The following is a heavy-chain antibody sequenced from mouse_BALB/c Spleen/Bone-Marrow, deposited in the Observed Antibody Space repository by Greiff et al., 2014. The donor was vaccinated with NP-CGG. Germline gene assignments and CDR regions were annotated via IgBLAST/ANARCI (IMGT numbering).Heavy chain of an antibody. Sequence: EVQLQQSGAELVKPGASVKLSCTASGFNIKDTYMHWVKQRPEQGLEWIGRIDPANGNTKYDPKFQGKATITADTSSNTAYLQLSSLTFEDTAVYYCAPYYYGSSQFAYWGQGTLVTVSA. CDR2: IDPANGNT. D-gene: IGHD1-1*01. J-gene: IGHJ3*01. CDR3: APYYYGSSQFAY. V-gene: IGHV14-3*02. CDR1: GFNIKDTY.